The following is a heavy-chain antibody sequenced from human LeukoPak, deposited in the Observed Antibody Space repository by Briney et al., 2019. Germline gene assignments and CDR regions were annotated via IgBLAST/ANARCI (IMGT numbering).Heavy chain of an antibody. CDR2: ISYDGTKR. J-gene: IGHJ4*02. D-gene: IGHD6-19*01. CDR1: GSIFNTSG. Sequence: PGGSLRLSCAASGSIFNTSGIHWVRQAPGKGLEWLSLISYDGTKRSYADSVKGRFTISRDNSKNTVFLQMNSLRGEDTAVYHCAMLRYSGGWWDYWGQGALVTVSS. CDR3: AMLRYSGGWWDY. V-gene: IGHV3-30*03.